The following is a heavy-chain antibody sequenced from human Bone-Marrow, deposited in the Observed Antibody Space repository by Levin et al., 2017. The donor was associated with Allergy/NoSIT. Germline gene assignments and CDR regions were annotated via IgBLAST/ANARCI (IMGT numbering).Heavy chain of an antibody. D-gene: IGHD1-1*01. CDR2: ISGSGSTT. V-gene: IGHV3-23*01. CDR1: GFVFSTFA. Sequence: GESLKISCAASGFVFSTFAMSWVRQAPGKGLEWVSAISGSGSTTYYADSVKGRFNISRDNSKNTLYLQMKSLRVEDTAVYYCAKDRPELEVRSDYFDYWGQGALVTVSS. J-gene: IGHJ4*02. CDR3: AKDRPELEVRSDYFDY.